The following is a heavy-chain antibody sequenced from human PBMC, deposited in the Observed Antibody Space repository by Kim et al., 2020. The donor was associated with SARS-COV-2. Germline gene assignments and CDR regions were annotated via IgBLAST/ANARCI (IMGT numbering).Heavy chain of an antibody. D-gene: IGHD3-22*01. CDR3: ATNSSGYLGLFDY. Sequence: GGSLRLSCAASGFTFSSYEMNWVRQAPGKGLEWVSYISSSGSTIYYADSVKGRFTISRDNAKNSLYLQMNSLRAEDTAVYYCATNSSGYLGLFDYWGQGTLVTVSS. CDR1: GFTFSSYE. J-gene: IGHJ4*02. V-gene: IGHV3-48*03. CDR2: ISSSGSTI.